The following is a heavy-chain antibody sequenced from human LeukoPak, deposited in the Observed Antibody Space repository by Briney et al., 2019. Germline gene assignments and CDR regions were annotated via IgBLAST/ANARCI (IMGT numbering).Heavy chain of an antibody. CDR3: ARESGNYGDENWFDP. CDR1: GFYFRSYW. V-gene: IGHV3-74*01. CDR2: INNDVNST. Sequence: GGSLTLSCAASGFYFRSYWMHWVRQPPGRVLVWVSRINNDVNSTRYADSVKRRLPINRDNAKNTVYLQMNSLRAEDTAMYYCARESGNYGDENWFDPWGQGTLVTVSS. J-gene: IGHJ5*02. D-gene: IGHD4-17*01.